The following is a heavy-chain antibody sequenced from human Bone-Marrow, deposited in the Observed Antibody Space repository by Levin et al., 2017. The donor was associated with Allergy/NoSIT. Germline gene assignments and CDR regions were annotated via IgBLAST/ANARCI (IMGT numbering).Heavy chain of an antibody. Sequence: SGPTLVKPTETLTLTCIVSGFSLSNAKMGVSWIRQPPGKALEWLAHIFSNDETSYRTSLKDRLTISTDTSKSQVVFTMTNMDPVDTARYYCARIEGVWFGDLLDPRGHNWFDPWGQGTLVTVSS. V-gene: IGHV2-26*01. CDR1: GFSLSNAKMG. CDR2: IFSNDET. CDR3: ARIEGVWFGDLLDPRGHNWFDP. J-gene: IGHJ5*02. D-gene: IGHD3-10*01.